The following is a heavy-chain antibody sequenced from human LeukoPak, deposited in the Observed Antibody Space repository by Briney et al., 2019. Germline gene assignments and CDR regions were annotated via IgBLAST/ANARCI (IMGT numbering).Heavy chain of an antibody. CDR3: ARRDSGYCSGTDCLFYWFDP. J-gene: IGHJ5*02. CDR1: GGSISSYY. Sequence: SSETLSLTCTVSGGSISSYYWTWIRQPPGKGLEWIGYIYYSGSTNYNPSLKSRVTISVDTSKNQFSLKLNSVTAADTAVYYRARRDSGYCSGTDCLFYWFDPWGQGTLVTVSS. CDR2: IYYSGST. D-gene: IGHD2-15*01. V-gene: IGHV4-59*08.